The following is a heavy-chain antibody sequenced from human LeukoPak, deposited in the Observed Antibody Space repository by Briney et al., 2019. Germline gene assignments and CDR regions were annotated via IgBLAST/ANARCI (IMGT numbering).Heavy chain of an antibody. J-gene: IGHJ5*02. CDR1: GFTFSSYG. D-gene: IGHD3-16*01. CDR2: ISSSSSTI. CDR3: AKDIGPFGYPGWFDP. Sequence: GGSLRLSCAASGFTFSSYGMTWVRQAPGKGLEWVSYISSSSSTIYYADSVKGRFTISRDNAKNSLYLQMNSLRAEDTALYYCAKDIGPFGYPGWFDPWGQGTLVTVSS. V-gene: IGHV3-48*01.